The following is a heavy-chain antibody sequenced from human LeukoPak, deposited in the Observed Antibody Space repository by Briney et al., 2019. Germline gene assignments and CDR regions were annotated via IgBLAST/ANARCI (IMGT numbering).Heavy chain of an antibody. V-gene: IGHV4-59*01. CDR1: GGSLSSYY. Sequence: SETLSLTCTVSGGSLSSYYWSWIRQPPGKGLEWIGYMYYSGSTNYNPFLKSRVTISVDTSKNQFSLKLTSVTAADTAVYYCARASSARRYFDLWGRGTLVTVSP. CDR3: ARASSARRYFDL. D-gene: IGHD3-22*01. CDR2: MYYSGST. J-gene: IGHJ2*01.